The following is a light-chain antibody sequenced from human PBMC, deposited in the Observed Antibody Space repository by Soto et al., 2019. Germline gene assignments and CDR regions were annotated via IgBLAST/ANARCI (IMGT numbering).Light chain of an antibody. CDR1: QSVTRDY. Sequence: EIVMTQSPGTLSVSPGERATLFCRASQSVTRDYLAWYQQKPGQAPRLLIYAASSRATGIPDRFSGSGSGTDFTLTITRLEPEDFAVYYCQHYQYFRFSSTWTFGQGTKVDIK. CDR3: QHYQYFRFSSTWT. V-gene: IGKV3-20*01. J-gene: IGKJ1*01. CDR2: AAS.